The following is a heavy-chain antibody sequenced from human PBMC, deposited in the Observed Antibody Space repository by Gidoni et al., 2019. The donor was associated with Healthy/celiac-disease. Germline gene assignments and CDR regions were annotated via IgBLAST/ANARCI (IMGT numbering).Heavy chain of an antibody. J-gene: IGHJ4*02. D-gene: IGHD3-16*02. V-gene: IGHV3-7*01. CDR3: AREVIYYDYVWGSYRLGYFDY. Sequence: EVQLVESGGGLVQPGGSLRLSCAASGFTFSSYWMSWVRQAPGKGLEWVANIKQDGSEKYYVDSVKGRFTISRDNAKNSLYLQMNSLRAEDTAVYYCAREVIYYDYVWGSYRLGYFDYWGQGTLVTVSS. CDR2: IKQDGSEK. CDR1: GFTFSSYW.